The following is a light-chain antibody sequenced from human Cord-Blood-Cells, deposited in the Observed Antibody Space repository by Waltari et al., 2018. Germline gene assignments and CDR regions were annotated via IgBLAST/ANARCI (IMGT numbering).Light chain of an antibody. CDR3: CSYAGSSTNWV. V-gene: IGLV2-23*01. CDR2: EGS. Sequence: QSALTQPASVSGSPGQSITISCTVSSTYVGSYNLASCYQQHPGKAPKLMIYEGSKRPSGVSNRFSGSKSGNTASLTISGLQAEDEADYYCCSYAGSSTNWVFGGGTKLTVL. J-gene: IGLJ3*02. CDR1: STYVGSYNL.